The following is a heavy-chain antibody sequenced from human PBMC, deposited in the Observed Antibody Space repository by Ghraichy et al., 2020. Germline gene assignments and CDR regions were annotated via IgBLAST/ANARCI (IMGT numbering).Heavy chain of an antibody. Sequence: ETLSLTCAVYGGSFSGYYWSWIRQPPGKGLEWIGEINHSGSTNYNPSLKSRVTISVDTSKNQFSLKLSSVTAADTAVYYCARGLWSGYTSFGYWGQGTLVTVSS. J-gene: IGHJ4*02. V-gene: IGHV4-34*01. D-gene: IGHD3-3*01. CDR2: INHSGST. CDR3: ARGLWSGYTSFGY. CDR1: GGSFSGYY.